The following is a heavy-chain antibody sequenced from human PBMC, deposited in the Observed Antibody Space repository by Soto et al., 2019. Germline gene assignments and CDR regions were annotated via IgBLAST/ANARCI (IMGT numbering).Heavy chain of an antibody. D-gene: IGHD2-21*01. J-gene: IGHJ6*02. CDR3: ARRIPFGYGMDV. CDR2: ITSNGGNT. CDR1: GFTFSSYA. V-gene: IGHV3-64*01. Sequence: EVQLVESGGGLVQPGGSLRLSCAASGFTFSSYAMHWVRQAPGKGLEYVSAITSNGGNTDYASSVEGRFTISRDNSKNTLYLQMGSLRAEDMAVYYCARRIPFGYGMDVWGQVTTVTVSS.